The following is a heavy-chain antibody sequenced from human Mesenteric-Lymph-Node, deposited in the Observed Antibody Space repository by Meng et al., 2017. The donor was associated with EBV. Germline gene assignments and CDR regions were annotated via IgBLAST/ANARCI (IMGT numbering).Heavy chain of an antibody. CDR3: RYYYDSSGYSLDY. CDR1: VGSFSGYY. V-gene: IGHV4-34*01. Sequence: QVQLPPWGPGLLKPSETLSLTCAVYVGSFSGYYWSWIRQPPGKGLEWIGEINHSGSTNYNPSLKSRVTISVDTSKNQFSLKLSSVTAADTAVYYCRYYYDSSGYSLDYWGQGTLVTVSS. D-gene: IGHD3-22*01. J-gene: IGHJ4*02. CDR2: INHSGST.